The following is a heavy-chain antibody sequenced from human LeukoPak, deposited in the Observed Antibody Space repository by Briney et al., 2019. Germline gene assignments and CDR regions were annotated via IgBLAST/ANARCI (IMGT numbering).Heavy chain of an antibody. Sequence: SETLSLTCTVSGGSISNGGYYWSWIRQHPGKGLEWIGYIYNSGNTYYNPSLMSRVTISEDTSKNQFPLKLSSVTAADTAVYYCARDVHGWGPFDPWGQGTLVTVSS. CDR2: IYNSGNT. D-gene: IGHD1-26*01. V-gene: IGHV4-31*03. J-gene: IGHJ5*02. CDR1: GGSISNGGYY. CDR3: ARDVHGWGPFDP.